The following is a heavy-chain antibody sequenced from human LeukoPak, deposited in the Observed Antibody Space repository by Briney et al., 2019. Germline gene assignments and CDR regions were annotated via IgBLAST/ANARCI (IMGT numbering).Heavy chain of an antibody. CDR3: ARGRYYYGSGTSIDV. D-gene: IGHD3-10*01. CDR1: GFTFSSYA. J-gene: IGHJ6*02. CDR2: ISYDGSNK. Sequence: GGSLRLSCAASGFTFSSYAMHWVRQAPGKGLEWVAVISYDGSNKYYADSVKGRFTISRDNSKNTLYLQMNSLRAEDTAVYYCARGRYYYGSGTSIDVWAQGTTVTVSS. V-gene: IGHV3-30-3*01.